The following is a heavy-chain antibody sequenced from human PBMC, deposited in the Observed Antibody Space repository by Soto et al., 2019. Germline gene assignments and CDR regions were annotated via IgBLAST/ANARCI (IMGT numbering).Heavy chain of an antibody. CDR1: VGSFSSGSYY. CDR2: IYYTGST. Sequence: SETLSLTCTVSVGSFSSGSYYWSWIRQPPGKGLEWIGYIYYTGSTNYNPSLKSRVTISVDTSKNQFSLKLSSVTAADTAVYYCAREHSGYGMDVWGQGTTVTVSS. CDR3: AREHSGYGMDV. J-gene: IGHJ6*02. V-gene: IGHV4-61*01. D-gene: IGHD7-27*01.